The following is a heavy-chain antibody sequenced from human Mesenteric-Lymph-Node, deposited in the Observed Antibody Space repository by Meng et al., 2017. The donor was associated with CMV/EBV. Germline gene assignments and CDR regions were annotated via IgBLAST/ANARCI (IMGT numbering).Heavy chain of an antibody. CDR2: INPNSGGT. CDR1: GYTFTSYY. J-gene: IGHJ6*02. D-gene: IGHD4-17*01. CDR3: ARGMRGGEYGDYYYYGMDV. Sequence: ASVKVSCKASGYTFTSYYMHWVRQAPGQGLEWMGWINPNSGGTNYAQKFQGRVTMTRDTSISTAYMELSRLRSDDTALYYCARGMRGGEYGDYYYYGMDVWGQGTTVTVSS. V-gene: IGHV1-2*02.